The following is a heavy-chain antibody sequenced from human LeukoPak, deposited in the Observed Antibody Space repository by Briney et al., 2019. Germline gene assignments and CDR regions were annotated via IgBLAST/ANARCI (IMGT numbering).Heavy chain of an antibody. CDR2: INHSGST. D-gene: IGHD3-22*01. CDR3: ALYYYDSSGYYLFDY. Sequence: SETLSLTCAVYGGSFSGYYWSWIRQPPGKGLEWIGEINHSGSTNYNPPLKSRVTISVDTSKNQFSLKLSSVTAADTAVYYCALYYYDSSGYYLFDYWGQGTLVTVSS. CDR1: GGSFSGYY. J-gene: IGHJ4*02. V-gene: IGHV4-34*01.